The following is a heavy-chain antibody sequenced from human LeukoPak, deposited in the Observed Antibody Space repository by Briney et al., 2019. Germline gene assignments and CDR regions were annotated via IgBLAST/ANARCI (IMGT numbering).Heavy chain of an antibody. CDR2: ISAYNGNT. CDR3: ARDRPDIVVVPAAMVDY. CDR1: GYTFTSYG. Sequence: ASVKVSCKASGYTFTSYGISWVRQAPGQGLEWMGWISAYNGNTNYAQKLQGRVTMTTDTSTSTAYMELRSLRSDDTAVYYCARDRPDIVVVPAAMVDYWGQGTLVTVSS. J-gene: IGHJ4*02. V-gene: IGHV1-18*01. D-gene: IGHD2-2*01.